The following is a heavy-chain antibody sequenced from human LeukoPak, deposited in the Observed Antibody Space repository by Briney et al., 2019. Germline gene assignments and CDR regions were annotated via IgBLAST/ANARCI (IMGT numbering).Heavy chain of an antibody. Sequence: SGGSLRLSCAASGFTFSPYPMNWVRKAPGKGLEWVSYISGPSDNIHYADSVKGRFTISRDNAKNSLYLQMNSLGAEDKYVYYCARDLGRDRYFDSWGQGTLVTVSS. J-gene: IGHJ4*02. V-gene: IGHV3-21*06. D-gene: IGHD5-24*01. CDR1: GFTFSPYP. CDR3: ARDLGRDRYFDS. CDR2: ISGPSDNI.